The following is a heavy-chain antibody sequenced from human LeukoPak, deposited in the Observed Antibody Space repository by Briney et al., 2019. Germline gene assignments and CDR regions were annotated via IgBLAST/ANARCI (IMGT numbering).Heavy chain of an antibody. J-gene: IGHJ4*02. V-gene: IGHV4-39*01. CDR3: ARLSYDYVWGSYRYTGMDY. CDR1: GGSISSSSYY. D-gene: IGHD3-16*02. CDR2: IYYSGST. Sequence: SETLSLTCTVPGGSISSSSYYWGWIRQPPGKGLEWIGSIYYSGSTYYNPSLKSRVTISVDTSKNQFSLKLSSVTAADTAVYYCARLSYDYVWGSYRYTGMDYWGQGTLVTVSS.